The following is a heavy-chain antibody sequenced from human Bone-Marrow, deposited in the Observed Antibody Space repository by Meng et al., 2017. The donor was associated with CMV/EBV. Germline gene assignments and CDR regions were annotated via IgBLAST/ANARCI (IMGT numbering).Heavy chain of an antibody. J-gene: IGHJ6*02. D-gene: IGHD2-2*01. V-gene: IGHV4-38-2*02. CDR3: ARDNVVGVPAAWYYQGMDV. CDR1: GHSMSSNYY. Sequence: GSLRLSCIVSGHSMSSNYYWGWIRQPPGKGLEWIGSIYHSGSKYYKPPLKRRATISADTAKIQFTLKLNTVTAADTAVSYLARDNVVGVPAAWYYQGMDVWGQGTTVTVSS. CDR2: IYHSGSK.